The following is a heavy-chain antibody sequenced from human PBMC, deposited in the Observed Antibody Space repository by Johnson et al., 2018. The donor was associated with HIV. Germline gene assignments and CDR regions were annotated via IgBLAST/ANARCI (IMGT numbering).Heavy chain of an antibody. CDR1: GFTFSSYA. CDR2: ISYDGSNK. D-gene: IGHD2-2*01. CDR3: ARDLEDIVVVPAAIGAFDI. Sequence: QVQLVESGGGVVQPGRSLRLSCAASGFTFSSYAMHWVRQAPGKGLEWVAVISYDGSNKYYADSVKGRFTISRDNSKKTLYLQMNSLRAEDTAVYYCARDLEDIVVVPAAIGAFDIWGQGTMVTVSS. V-gene: IGHV3-30*04. J-gene: IGHJ3*02.